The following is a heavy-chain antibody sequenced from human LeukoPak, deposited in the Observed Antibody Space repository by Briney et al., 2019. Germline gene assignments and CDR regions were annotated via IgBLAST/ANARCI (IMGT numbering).Heavy chain of an antibody. D-gene: IGHD6-13*01. Sequence: GASVKVSCKASGYTFTGYYMHWLRQAPGQGLEWMGRINPNSGGTNYAQKFQGRVTMTRDTSISTAYMELSRLRSDDTAVYYCASGIAAAGMGYYYMDVWGKGTTVTVPS. CDR3: ASGIAAAGMGYYYMDV. J-gene: IGHJ6*03. CDR2: INPNSGGT. CDR1: GYTFTGYY. V-gene: IGHV1-2*06.